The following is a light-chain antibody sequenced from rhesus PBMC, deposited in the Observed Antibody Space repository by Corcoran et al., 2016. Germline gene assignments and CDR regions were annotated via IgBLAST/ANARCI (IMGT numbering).Light chain of an antibody. J-gene: IGKJ3*01. Sequence: EIVMTQSPATLSLSPGETATLSCRASESAGSYLAWYQQKPGQAPKLLVHSAYFRATGIPDRFSGSGSRTEFTLPISSLEPEDVGVYHCQQYNDLFTFGPGTKLDIK. CDR3: QQYNDLFT. V-gene: IGKV3-40*03. CDR1: ESAGSY. CDR2: SAY.